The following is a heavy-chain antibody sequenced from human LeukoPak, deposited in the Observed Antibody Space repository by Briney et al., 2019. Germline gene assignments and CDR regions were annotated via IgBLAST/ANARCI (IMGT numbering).Heavy chain of an antibody. CDR2: INSNSGGT. D-gene: IGHD2-15*01. V-gene: IGHV1-2*02. Sequence: ASVKVSCKASGYTFTGYYMHWVRQAPGQGLEWMGWINSNSGGTNYAQKFQGRVTTTRDTSISTAYMELSRLRSDDTAVYYCARDFNYCSGGSCYYEYAFDIWGQGTMVTVSS. J-gene: IGHJ3*02. CDR3: ARDFNYCSGGSCYYEYAFDI. CDR1: GYTFTGYY.